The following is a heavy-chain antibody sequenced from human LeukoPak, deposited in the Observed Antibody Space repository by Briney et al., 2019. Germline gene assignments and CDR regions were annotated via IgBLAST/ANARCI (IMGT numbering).Heavy chain of an antibody. D-gene: IGHD3-9*01. Sequence: SETLSLTCTVSSGSISTYYWSWIRQPPGKGLEWIGYIYYSGSTYYNPSLKSRVTISVDTSKNQFSLKLSSVTAADTAVYYCARYRDDILTGRKEGFDYWGQGTLVTVSS. CDR3: ARYRDDILTGRKEGFDY. CDR2: IYYSGST. CDR1: SGSISTYY. V-gene: IGHV4-30-4*08. J-gene: IGHJ4*02.